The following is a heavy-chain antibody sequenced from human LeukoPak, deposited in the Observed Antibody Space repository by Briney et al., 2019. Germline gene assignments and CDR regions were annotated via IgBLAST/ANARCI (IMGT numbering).Heavy chain of an antibody. Sequence: GASVKVSCKASGYTFTSYYMHWVRQAPGQGLEWMGLINPTGGSTGYAQKFQGRVTMTRDMSTSTDYMELSSLRSEDTAIYYCARDLDSGWHPGVDYWGQGTLVTVSS. J-gene: IGHJ4*02. D-gene: IGHD6-19*01. CDR3: ARDLDSGWHPGVDY. CDR1: GYTFTSYY. CDR2: INPTGGST. V-gene: IGHV1-46*01.